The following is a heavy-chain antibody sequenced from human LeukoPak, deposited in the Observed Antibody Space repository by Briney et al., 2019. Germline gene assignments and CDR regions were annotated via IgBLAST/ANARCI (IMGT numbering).Heavy chain of an antibody. CDR2: IPYSGGT. V-gene: IGHV4-31*03. CDR3: ARAVTGDFDY. J-gene: IGHJ4*01. CDR1: GGSISGAGHY. D-gene: IGHD6-19*01. Sequence: SETLSLTCTVSGGSISGAGHYWGWIRQHPGKGLECIVYIPYSGGTNYNPSLKSRVTISVDTSKNQFSLRLTSVTAADTAVYYCARAVTGDFDYWGHGALVTVSS.